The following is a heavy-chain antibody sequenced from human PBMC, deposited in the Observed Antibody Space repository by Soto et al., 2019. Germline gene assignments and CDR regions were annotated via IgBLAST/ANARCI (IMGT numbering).Heavy chain of an antibody. CDR1: GGSMGSSSYY. CDR3: ARRGTCSGSPSCGMDV. D-gene: IGHD3-10*02. V-gene: IGHV4-39*01. CDR2: IYYSGST. Sequence: QLQLQESGPGLVKPSETLSLTCTVSGGSMGSSSYYWGWIRQPPGKGLEWIGSIYYSGSTYYNPSLKSRVTISVDTSKKQFSLKLSSVIAADTAVYYCARRGTCSGSPSCGMDVWGQGTTVTVSS. J-gene: IGHJ6*02.